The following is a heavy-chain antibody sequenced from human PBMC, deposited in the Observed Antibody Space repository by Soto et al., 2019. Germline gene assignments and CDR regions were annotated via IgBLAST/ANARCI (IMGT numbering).Heavy chain of an antibody. V-gene: IGHV3-30*18. CDR1: GFTFSSYG. D-gene: IGHD6-13*01. CDR3: AKDRAQVLAAAGTWYYYYYGMDV. Sequence: QVQLVESGGGVVQPGRSLRLSCAASGFTFSSYGMHWVRQAPGKGLEWVAVISYDGSNKYYADSVKGRFTISRDNSKNTLYLQMNSLRAEDTAVYYCAKDRAQVLAAAGTWYYYYYGMDVWGQGTTVTVSS. J-gene: IGHJ6*02. CDR2: ISYDGSNK.